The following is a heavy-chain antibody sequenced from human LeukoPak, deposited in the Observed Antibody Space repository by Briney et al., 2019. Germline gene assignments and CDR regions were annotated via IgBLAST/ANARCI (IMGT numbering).Heavy chain of an antibody. Sequence: PGGSLRLSCAASGFTFEKHGMRWVRQPPGEGREWVSAISGSGGSTYYADSVKGRFTISRDNSKNTLYLQMNSLRAEDTAVYYCAKSRAGWPADYWGQGTLVTVSS. CDR1: GFTFEKHG. CDR2: ISGSGGST. V-gene: IGHV3-23*01. J-gene: IGHJ4*02. CDR3: AKSRAGWPADY. D-gene: IGHD2-15*01.